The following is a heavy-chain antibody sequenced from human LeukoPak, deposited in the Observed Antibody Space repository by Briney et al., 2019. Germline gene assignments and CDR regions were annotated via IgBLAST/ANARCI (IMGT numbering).Heavy chain of an antibody. CDR3: TTFLWYSSDYFDY. V-gene: IGHV3-15*01. J-gene: IGHJ4*02. Sequence: PGGSLRLSCAASGFTFSNAWMSWVRQAPGKGLEWVGRIKSKTDGGTTDYAAPVKGRCTISRDDSKNTLYLQMNSLKTEDTAVYYCTTFLWYSSDYFDYWGQGTLVTVSS. CDR1: GFTFSNAW. CDR2: IKSKTDGGTT. D-gene: IGHD6-19*01.